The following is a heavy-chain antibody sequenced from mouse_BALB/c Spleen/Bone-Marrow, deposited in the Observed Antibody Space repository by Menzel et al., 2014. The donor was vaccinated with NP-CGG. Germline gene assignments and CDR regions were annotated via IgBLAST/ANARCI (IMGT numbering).Heavy chain of an antibody. V-gene: IGHV1-80*01. D-gene: IGHD1-1*01. CDR2: IYPGDGGT. J-gene: IGHJ4*01. CDR3: ASRGDYSYAMDY. CDR1: GYTFSIYW. Sequence: VKLMESGAELVRPGSSVKISCKASGYTFSIYWMNWMKQRPGQGLEWIGQIYPGDGGTNYIGKFTGKATLTADKSSSTAYMQLSSLTSEDSAVYFCASRGDYSYAMDYWGQGTSVTVSS.